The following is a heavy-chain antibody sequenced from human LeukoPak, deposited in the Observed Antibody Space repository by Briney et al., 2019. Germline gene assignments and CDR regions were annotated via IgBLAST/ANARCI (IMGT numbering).Heavy chain of an antibody. Sequence: ASVKVSCKASGYTFTGYYMHWVRQAPGQGLEWMGWINPNSGGTNYAQKFQGRVTMTRDTSISTAYMELSSLRSEDTAVYYCAREVTMVRGVILSNWFDPWGQGTLVTVSS. J-gene: IGHJ5*02. CDR3: AREVTMVRGVILSNWFDP. CDR1: GYTFTGYY. D-gene: IGHD3-10*01. V-gene: IGHV1-2*02. CDR2: INPNSGGT.